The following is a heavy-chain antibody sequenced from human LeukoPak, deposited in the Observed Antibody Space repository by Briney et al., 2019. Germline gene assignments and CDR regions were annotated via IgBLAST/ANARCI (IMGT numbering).Heavy chain of an antibody. D-gene: IGHD6-13*01. Sequence: PSETLSLTCAVYGGCFSGYYWSWIRQPPGKGLEWIGEINHSGITNYNPSLKSRVTISIDTSKNQFSLNLNSVTAADTAVYYCARESAPDGWYSSTWYSLDYWGQGTLVTVSS. J-gene: IGHJ4*02. CDR2: INHSGIT. CDR3: ARESAPDGWYSSTWYSLDY. V-gene: IGHV4-34*01. CDR1: GGCFSGYY.